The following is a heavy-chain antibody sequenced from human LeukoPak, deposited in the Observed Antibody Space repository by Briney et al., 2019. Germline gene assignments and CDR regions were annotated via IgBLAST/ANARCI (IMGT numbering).Heavy chain of an antibody. CDR3: AKDQLTTVTPYYFDY. CDR1: GFTFSNYG. D-gene: IGHD4-17*01. Sequence: GGSLRLSCAASGFTFSNYGMHWVRQAPGTGLEWVAFIRYDGTSNKYYADSVRGRFTIFRYSSKNTLYLQMNSLRAEDTAVYYCAKDQLTTVTPYYFDYWGQGTLVTVSS. CDR2: IRYDGTSNK. V-gene: IGHV3-30*02. J-gene: IGHJ4*02.